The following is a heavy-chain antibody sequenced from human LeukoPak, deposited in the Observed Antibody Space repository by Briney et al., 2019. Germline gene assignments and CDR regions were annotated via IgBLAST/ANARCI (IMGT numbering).Heavy chain of an antibody. Sequence: SETLSLTCTVSGGSINSGSYYWNWIRQSAGKGLEWIGHIYTTGTTNCNPSLKSRVTISLDTSKNQFSLKLNSVTAADTAVYYCARGGIQPPGYYYMDVWGKGTTVTVSS. V-gene: IGHV4-61*09. CDR1: GGSINSGSYY. D-gene: IGHD5-18*01. CDR3: ARGGIQPPGYYYMDV. J-gene: IGHJ6*03. CDR2: IYTTGTT.